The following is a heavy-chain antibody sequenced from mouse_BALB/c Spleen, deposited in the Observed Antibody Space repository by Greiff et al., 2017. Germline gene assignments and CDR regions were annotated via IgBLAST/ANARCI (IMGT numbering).Heavy chain of an antibody. CDR3: ARGGTRFAY. V-gene: IGHV3-2*02. CDR2: ISYSGSP. J-gene: IGHJ3*01. CDR1: GYSITSDYA. Sequence: EVQLQESGPGLVKPSQSLSLTCTVTGYSITSDYAWNWIRQFPGNKLEWMGYISYSGSPSYNPSLKSRISITRDTSKNQFFLQLNSVTTEDTATYYCARGGTRFAYWGQGTLVTVSA. D-gene: IGHD3-3*01.